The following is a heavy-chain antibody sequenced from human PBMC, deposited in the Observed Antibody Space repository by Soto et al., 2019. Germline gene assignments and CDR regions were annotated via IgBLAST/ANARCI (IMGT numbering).Heavy chain of an antibody. D-gene: IGHD3-10*01. CDR2: INAGNGNT. J-gene: IGHJ4*02. Sequence: QVQLVQSGAEVKKPGASVKVSCKASGYTFTSYAMHWVRQAPGQRLEWMGWINAGNGNTKYSQKFQGRVTITRDTSASTAYMGLSSLRSEDTAVYYCARAPPPTYGSGSLDYWGQGTLVTVSS. CDR3: ARAPPPTYGSGSLDY. CDR1: GYTFTSYA. V-gene: IGHV1-3*01.